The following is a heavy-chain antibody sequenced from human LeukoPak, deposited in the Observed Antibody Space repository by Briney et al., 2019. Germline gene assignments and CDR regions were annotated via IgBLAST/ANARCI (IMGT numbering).Heavy chain of an antibody. CDR2: ISGSGGST. Sequence: GGSLRLSCAASGFTFSSYAMSWVRQAPGKGLEWVSAISGSGGSTYYADSVKGRSTISRDNSKNTLYLQMNSLRAEDTAVYYCAKGAARGYSGYDPYFDYWGQGTLVTVSS. D-gene: IGHD5-12*01. V-gene: IGHV3-23*01. J-gene: IGHJ4*02. CDR3: AKGAARGYSGYDPYFDY. CDR1: GFTFSSYA.